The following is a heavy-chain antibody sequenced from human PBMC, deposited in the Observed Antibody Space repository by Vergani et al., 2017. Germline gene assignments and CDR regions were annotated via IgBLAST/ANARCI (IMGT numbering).Heavy chain of an antibody. J-gene: IGHJ6*02. V-gene: IGHV3-11*04. CDR1: GFKFSDHY. Sequence: LEESGGGSVKPGGSLRLSCAASGFKFSDHYMSWIRQAPGNGLEWVSHISPGASTVSYTDSVTGRFTVSRDNDNNSLTLDMTTRRGEDTAVYYCAKNTGRSTTRHYNGRDVWGQGTTVTVFS. CDR3: AKNTGRSTTRHYNGRDV. CDR2: ISPGASTV. D-gene: IGHD2-8*02.